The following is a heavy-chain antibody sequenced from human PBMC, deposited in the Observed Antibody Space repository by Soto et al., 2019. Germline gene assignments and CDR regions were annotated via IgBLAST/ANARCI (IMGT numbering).Heavy chain of an antibody. Sequence: SETLSLTCTFSGGSISSSSYYWGWIRQPPGKGLEWIGYIYYSGTTYYNPSLKSRVTMSVDTSKNQFSLKLSSVTAADTAVYYCARQAPPRAWFDPWGQGTPVTVSS. V-gene: IGHV4-39*01. CDR3: ARQAPPRAWFDP. CDR1: GGSISSSSYY. J-gene: IGHJ5*02. CDR2: IYYSGTT.